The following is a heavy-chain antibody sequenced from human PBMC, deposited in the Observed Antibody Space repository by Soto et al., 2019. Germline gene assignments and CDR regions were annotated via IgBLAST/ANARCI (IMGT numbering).Heavy chain of an antibody. D-gene: IGHD3-10*01. CDR2: IWYDGSEK. J-gene: IGHJ4*02. V-gene: IGHV3-33*01. CDR1: GFPFNKYG. Sequence: QVQLVESGGGVVQPGRSLRLSCVTSGFPFNKYGMHWVRQAPGKGLERVAIIWYDGSEKYSGDSVKGRLPISRDNSRDTLFLQLDSLRADDTAMYYCARIGGSGGDSIDYWGQGTLVPGSS. CDR3: ARIGGSGGDSIDY.